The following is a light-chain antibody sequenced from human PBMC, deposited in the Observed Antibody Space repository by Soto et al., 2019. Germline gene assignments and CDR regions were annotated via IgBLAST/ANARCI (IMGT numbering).Light chain of an antibody. CDR3: QQYNNWPPIT. CDR2: GAS. V-gene: IGKV3-15*01. Sequence: VLTQSPAALSLSPGERATLSSRASQSVRSNLAWYHQKPGQAPRLLIYGASTRATGIPARFSGSGSGTEFTLTISSLQSEDFAVYYCQQYNNWPPITCGQGTRLEMK. CDR1: QSVRSN. J-gene: IGKJ5*01.